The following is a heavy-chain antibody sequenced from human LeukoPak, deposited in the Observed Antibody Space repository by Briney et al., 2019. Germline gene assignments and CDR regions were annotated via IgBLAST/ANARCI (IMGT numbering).Heavy chain of an antibody. CDR2: INHNSGGT. CDR1: GYTFTGYY. D-gene: IGHD3-22*01. CDR3: ARDPEYYYDSSGLDSGDDY. V-gene: IGHV1-2*06. J-gene: IGHJ4*02. Sequence: ASVKVSCKASGYTFTGYYMHWVRQAPGQGLEWMGRINHNSGGTNYAQKFQGRVTMTRDTSISTAYMELSRLRSDDTAVYYCARDPEYYYDSSGLDSGDDYWGQGTLVTVSS.